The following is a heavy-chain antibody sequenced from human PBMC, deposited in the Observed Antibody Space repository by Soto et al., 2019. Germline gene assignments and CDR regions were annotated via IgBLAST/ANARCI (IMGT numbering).Heavy chain of an antibody. CDR1: GGSFIGYY. V-gene: IGHV4-34*01. CDR3: ARALSYYDFWSGYYSSYYGMDV. Sequence: SETLSLTCAVYGGSFIGYYWSWIRQPPGKGLEWIGEINHSGSTNYNPSLKSRVTISVDTSKNQFSLKLSSVTAADTAVYYCARALSYYDFWSGYYSSYYGMDVWGQGTTVTVS. CDR2: INHSGST. J-gene: IGHJ6*02. D-gene: IGHD3-3*01.